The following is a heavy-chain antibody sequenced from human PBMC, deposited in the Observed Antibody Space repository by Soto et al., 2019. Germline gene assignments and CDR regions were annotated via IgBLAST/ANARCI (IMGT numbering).Heavy chain of an antibody. CDR3: ARDYYGMDV. CDR1: GGSITSGGYS. V-gene: IGHV4-30-2*06. J-gene: IGHJ6*02. Sequence: QLQLQESGSGLVKPSQTLSLTCTVSGGSITSGGYSWTWIRQSPGKGMEWIGYTYQSGSAYYNPSLKSRVTISVDRSKNQFSLNLTSVTAADTAVYYCARDYYGMDVWCQGTTGTVSS. CDR2: TYQSGSA.